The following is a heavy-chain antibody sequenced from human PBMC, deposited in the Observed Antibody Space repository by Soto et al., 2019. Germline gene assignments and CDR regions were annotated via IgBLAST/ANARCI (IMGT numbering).Heavy chain of an antibody. CDR1: GASITGSSY. CDR2: FSLSGTT. D-gene: IGHD2-8*02. J-gene: IGHJ4*02. V-gene: IGHV4-4*07. Sequence: QVQLQESGPGLMKPSETLSLTCTVSGASITGSSYRSWIRQPAGEGLEWIGRFSLSGTTNYNPSLRSRVTMSADVSKNQFSLRLTSVTAADTALYYCARGMTPPGAPAWYYFDSWGQGTLVTVSS. CDR3: ARGMTPPGAPAWYYFDS.